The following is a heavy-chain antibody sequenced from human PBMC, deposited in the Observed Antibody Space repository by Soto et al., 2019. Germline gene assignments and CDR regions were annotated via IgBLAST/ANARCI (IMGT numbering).Heavy chain of an antibody. V-gene: IGHV3-30-3*01. J-gene: IGHJ4*02. CDR2: ISYDGSNK. Sequence: PGGSLRLSCAASGFTFSSYAMHWVRQAPGKGLEWVAVISYDGSNKYYADSVKGRFTISRDNSKNTLYLQMNSLRAEDTAVYYCVYCSGGSCPGDFDYWGQGTLVTVSS. CDR3: VYCSGGSCPGDFDY. CDR1: GFTFSSYA. D-gene: IGHD2-15*01.